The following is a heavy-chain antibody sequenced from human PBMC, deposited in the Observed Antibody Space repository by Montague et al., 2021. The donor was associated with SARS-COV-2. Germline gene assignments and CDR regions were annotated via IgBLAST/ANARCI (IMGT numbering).Heavy chain of an antibody. CDR1: GLTFSSYG. D-gene: IGHD6-6*01. CDR2: IWYDGSNK. J-gene: IGHJ4*02. V-gene: IGHV3-33*01. CDR3: ASQLVPRRHFDY. Sequence: SRRLSCAASGLTFSSYGMHWVRQAPGKGLEWVAVIWYDGSNKYYADSVKGRFTISRDNSKNTLYLQMNSLRAEDTAVYYCASQLVPRRHFDYWGQGTLVTVSS.